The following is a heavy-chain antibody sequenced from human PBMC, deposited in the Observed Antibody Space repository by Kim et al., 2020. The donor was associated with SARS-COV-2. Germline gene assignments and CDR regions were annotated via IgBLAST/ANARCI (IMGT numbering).Heavy chain of an antibody. V-gene: IGHV1-3*01. J-gene: IGHJ5*02. CDR3: ARGMPAANYDLWSGYPRNWFNP. D-gene: IGHD3-3*01. CDR1: GYSFYSYA. Sequence: ASVKVSCKSSGYSFYSYAIHWVRQAPGQRLEWMGWINADNGNTKYSQKFQGRVTITRDTSASTAYMELSSLTSEDTAIYYCARGMPAANYDLWSGYPRNWFNPWGQGTLVTGSS. CDR2: INADNGNT.